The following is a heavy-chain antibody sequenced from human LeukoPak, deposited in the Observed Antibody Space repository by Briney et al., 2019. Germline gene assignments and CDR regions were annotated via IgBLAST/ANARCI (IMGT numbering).Heavy chain of an antibody. J-gene: IGHJ4*02. Sequence: SETLSLTCTVSGGSISSSSYYWGWIRQPPGKGLEWIGSIYYSGNTYYNPSLNSRVTISVDTSKNQFSLKPSSVTAADTAVFYCARTPRDGYNSPYFDYWGQGTLVTVSS. CDR3: ARTPRDGYNSPYFDY. V-gene: IGHV4-39*01. D-gene: IGHD5-24*01. CDR1: GGSISSSSYY. CDR2: IYYSGNT.